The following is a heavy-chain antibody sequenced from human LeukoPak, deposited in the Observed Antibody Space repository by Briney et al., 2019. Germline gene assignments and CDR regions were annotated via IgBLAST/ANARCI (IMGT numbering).Heavy chain of an antibody. CDR1: GYSFTSYW. D-gene: IGHD3-10*01. J-gene: IGHJ5*02. CDR3: ARRITMVRGAYPNWFDP. Sequence: GGSLRLSCKGSGYSFTSYWIGWVRQMPGKGLEWMGIIYPGDSDTSYSPSFQGQVTISADKSISTAYLQWSRLKASDTAMYYCARRITMVRGAYPNWFDPWGQGTLVTVSS. CDR2: IYPGDSDT. V-gene: IGHV5-51*01.